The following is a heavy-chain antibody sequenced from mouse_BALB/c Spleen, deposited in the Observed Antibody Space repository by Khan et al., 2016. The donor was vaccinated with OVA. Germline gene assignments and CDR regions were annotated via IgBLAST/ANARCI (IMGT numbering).Heavy chain of an antibody. J-gene: IGHJ2*01. V-gene: IGHV5-6-3*01. Sequence: EVQLVESGGGLVQPGGSLKLSCAASGFTFSSYGMSWVRQTPDKRLELVATINSNGGSTYYPDSLKGRFTISRDNAKNTLYLQMSSLKSEDTAMYYCAISGCARGYFDYWGQGTTLTVSS. CDR3: AISGCARGYFDY. CDR1: GFTFSSYG. CDR2: INSNGGST. D-gene: IGHD3-1*01.